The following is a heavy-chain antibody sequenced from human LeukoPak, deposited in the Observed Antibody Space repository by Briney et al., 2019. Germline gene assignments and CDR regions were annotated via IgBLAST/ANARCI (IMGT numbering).Heavy chain of an antibody. CDR1: GFTFSSYA. CDR2: ISGGGGST. J-gene: IGHJ4*02. V-gene: IGHV3-23*01. D-gene: IGHD4-17*01. CDR3: AKDPYGDYVVDY. Sequence: GGSLRLSCAASGFTFSSYAMNWVRQAPGKGLEWVSAISGGGGSTYYADSVKGRFTISRDNSKNTLYLQMNSLRAEDTAVYYCAKDPYGDYVVDYWGQGTLVTVSS.